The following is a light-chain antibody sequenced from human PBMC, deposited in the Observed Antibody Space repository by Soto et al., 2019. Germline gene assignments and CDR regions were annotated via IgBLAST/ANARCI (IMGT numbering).Light chain of an antibody. V-gene: IGLV2-23*01. J-gene: IGLJ7*01. CDR2: EDS. CDR3: CSYARSDV. Sequence: QSVLTQPASVSGSPGQSITISCTGTSSDVGNSNLVSWYQQHPGKAPKLMLYEDSKRPSGVSDRFSGSKSGNTASLTISGLQAEDEADYYCCSYARSDVFGGGTQLTVL. CDR1: SSDVGNSNL.